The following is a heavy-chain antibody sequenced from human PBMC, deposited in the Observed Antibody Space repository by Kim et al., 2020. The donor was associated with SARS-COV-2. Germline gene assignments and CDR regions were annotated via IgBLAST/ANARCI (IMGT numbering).Heavy chain of an antibody. V-gene: IGHV1-8*01. CDR1: GYTFTSYD. J-gene: IGHJ4*02. D-gene: IGHD1-1*01. CDR2: MNPNSRNT. Sequence: ASVKVSCKTSGYTFTSYDINWVRQATGQGLEWMGWMNPNSRNTGYAQKFQGRVTMTRDTSISTAYLELSSLRSEDTAVYYCARGRGTGTSLYYFDSWGQGTLVPVSS. CDR3: ARGRGTGTSLYYFDS.